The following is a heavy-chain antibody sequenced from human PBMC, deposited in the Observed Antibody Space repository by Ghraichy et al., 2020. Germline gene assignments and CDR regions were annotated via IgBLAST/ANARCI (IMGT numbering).Heavy chain of an antibody. Sequence: SETLSLTCTVSGGSISSYYWSWIRQPPGKGLEWIGYIYYSGSTNYNPSLKSRVTISVDTSKNQFSLKLSSVTAADTAVYYCARVVRYGDYGAVVGSNYYYYGMDVWGQGTTVTVSS. D-gene: IGHD4-17*01. J-gene: IGHJ6*02. CDR3: ARVVRYGDYGAVVGSNYYYYGMDV. CDR2: IYYSGST. V-gene: IGHV4-59*01. CDR1: GGSISSYY.